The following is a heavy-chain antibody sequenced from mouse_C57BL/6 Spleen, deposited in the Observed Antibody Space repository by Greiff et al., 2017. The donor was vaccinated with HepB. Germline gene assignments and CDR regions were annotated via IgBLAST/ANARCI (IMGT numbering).Heavy chain of an antibody. V-gene: IGHV1-81*01. D-gene: IGHD2-2*01. J-gene: IGHJ4*01. CDR2: IYPRSGNT. CDR1: GYTFTSYG. CDR3: ARCGYDVGYYYAMDY. Sequence: QVHVKQSGAELARPGASVKLSCKASGYTFTSYGISWVKQRTGQGLEWIGEIYPRSGNTYYNEKFKGKATLTADKSSSTAYMELRSLTSEDSAVYFCARCGYDVGYYYAMDYWGQGTSVTVSS.